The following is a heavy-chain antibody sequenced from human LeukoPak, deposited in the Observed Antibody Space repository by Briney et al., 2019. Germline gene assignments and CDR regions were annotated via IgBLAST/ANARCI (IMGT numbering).Heavy chain of an antibody. CDR1: GFTFSSYW. Sequence: GGSLRLSCAASGFTFSSYWMHWVHQAPGKGLVWVSRINSDGSSTSYADSVKGRFTISRDNAKNTLYLQMNSLRAEDTAVYYCARDPTYDILTGYTDYWGQGTLVTVSS. J-gene: IGHJ4*02. CDR2: INSDGSST. V-gene: IGHV3-74*01. D-gene: IGHD3-9*01. CDR3: ARDPTYDILTGYTDY.